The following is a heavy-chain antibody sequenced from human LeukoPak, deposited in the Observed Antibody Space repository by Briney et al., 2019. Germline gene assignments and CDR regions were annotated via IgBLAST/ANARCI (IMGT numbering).Heavy chain of an antibody. D-gene: IGHD1/OR15-1a*01. Sequence: SETLSLTCTVSGGSISSYYWSWIRQSPGKGLEWIGYVYYSGTTNYNPSLQSRVTMSVDASKNQFSLYLRSVIAADTAVYYCAREGGEQIGDAFDIWGQGTMVTVSS. CDR3: AREGGEQIGDAFDI. J-gene: IGHJ3*02. CDR2: VYYSGTT. V-gene: IGHV4-59*01. CDR1: GGSISSYY.